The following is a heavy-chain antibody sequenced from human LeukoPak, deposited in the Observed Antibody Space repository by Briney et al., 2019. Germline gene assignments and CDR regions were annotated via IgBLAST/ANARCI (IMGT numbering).Heavy chain of an antibody. Sequence: GGSLRLSCAASGFTFSNAWMSWVRQAPGKGLEWVGRIKSKTDGGTTDYAAPVKGRLTISRDDSKNTLYLQMNSLRAEDTAVYYCAKGWGSGYCSSTSCYMAGLYGMDVWGQGTTVTVSS. J-gene: IGHJ6*02. CDR1: GFTFSNAW. CDR3: AKGWGSGYCSSTSCYMAGLYGMDV. CDR2: IKSKTDGGTT. D-gene: IGHD2-2*02. V-gene: IGHV3-15*01.